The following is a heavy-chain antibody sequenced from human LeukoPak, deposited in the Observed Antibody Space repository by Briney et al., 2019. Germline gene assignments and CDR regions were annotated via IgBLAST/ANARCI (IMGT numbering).Heavy chain of an antibody. CDR1: GFTVSSNY. CDR2: IKQDGTEK. J-gene: IGHJ5*02. Sequence: PGGSLRLSCAASGFTVSSNYMAWVRQAPGKGLEWVANIKQDGTEKYYVDSVKGRFTISRDNAKNSLYLQMNSLRAEDTAVYYCAKGDSTIVVVVYATLNWFDPWGQGTLVTVSS. CDR3: AKGDSTIVVVVYATLNWFDP. D-gene: IGHD2-8*02. V-gene: IGHV3-7*03.